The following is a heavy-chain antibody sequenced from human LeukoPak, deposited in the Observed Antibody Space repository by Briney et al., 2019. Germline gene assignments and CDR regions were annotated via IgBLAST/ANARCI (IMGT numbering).Heavy chain of an antibody. CDR2: IYYSGST. Sequence: PSETLSLTCTVSGGSLSSGDYYWSWIRQPPGKGLEWIGYIYYSGSTYYNPSLKSRVTISVDTSKNQFSLRLSSVTAADTAVYYCARTESIAAPAFDYWGQGTLVTVSS. V-gene: IGHV4-30-4*08. D-gene: IGHD6-6*01. J-gene: IGHJ4*02. CDR3: ARTESIAAPAFDY. CDR1: GGSLSSGDYY.